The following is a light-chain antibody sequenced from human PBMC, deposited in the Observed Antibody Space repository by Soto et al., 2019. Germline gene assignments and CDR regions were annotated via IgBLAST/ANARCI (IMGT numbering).Light chain of an antibody. J-gene: IGKJ3*01. CDR2: GAS. Sequence: EVVLTQSPGTLSLSPGERATLSCRASQGVASNYLAWYQQKLGQSPRLLIYGASSRASGVPDRFSGSGSGTDFTLTISRLEPEDFEVYYCQQRDNWPFTFGPGTKVDLK. CDR3: QQRDNWPFT. CDR1: QGVASNY. V-gene: IGKV3D-20*02.